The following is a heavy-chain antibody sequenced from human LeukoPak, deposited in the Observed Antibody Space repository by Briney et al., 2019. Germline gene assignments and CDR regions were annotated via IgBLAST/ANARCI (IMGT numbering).Heavy chain of an antibody. CDR1: GGSFSGYY. Sequence: SETLSLTCAVYGGSFSGYYWSWIRQPPGKGLEWIGEINHSRGTNYKPSLKSRVTMSLDTSKNQLPLNLSSVTAADTAVYYCASGEFRHGLQVDYWGQGTLVAVSS. V-gene: IGHV4-34*01. CDR3: ASGEFRHGLQVDY. D-gene: IGHD3/OR15-3a*01. J-gene: IGHJ4*02. CDR2: INHSRGT.